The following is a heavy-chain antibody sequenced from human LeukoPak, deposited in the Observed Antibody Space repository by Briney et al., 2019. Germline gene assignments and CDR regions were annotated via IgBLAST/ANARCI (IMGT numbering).Heavy chain of an antibody. V-gene: IGHV4-4*07. CDR2: IYTSGST. D-gene: IGHD3-3*01. CDR3: ARDYDFWSGVDAFDI. Sequence: SSETLSLTCTVSGGSISSYYWSWIRQPAGKGLEWIGRIYTSGSTNYNPSLKSRVTMSVDTSKNQFSLKLSSVTAADTAVYYCARDYDFWSGVDAFDIWGQGTMVTVSS. J-gene: IGHJ3*02. CDR1: GGSISSYY.